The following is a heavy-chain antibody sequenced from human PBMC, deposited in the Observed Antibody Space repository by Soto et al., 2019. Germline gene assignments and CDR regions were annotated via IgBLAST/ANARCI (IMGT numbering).Heavy chain of an antibody. D-gene: IGHD3-22*01. CDR3: ARVRNSDNYYYMDV. CDR2: INQDGSET. CDR1: GFTFRSYW. V-gene: IGHV3-7*01. Sequence: EVQLLESGGGLVQPGGSLRLSCAASGFTFRSYWMGWVRQAPGKGLEWVANINQDGSETYYVDSVKGRFTISRDNAKNSLYLQLNSLRAEDTAVYYCARVRNSDNYYYMDVWGKGTTVTVSS. J-gene: IGHJ6*03.